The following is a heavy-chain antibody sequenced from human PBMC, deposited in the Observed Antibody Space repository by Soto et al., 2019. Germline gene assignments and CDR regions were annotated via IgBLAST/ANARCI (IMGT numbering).Heavy chain of an antibody. D-gene: IGHD4-17*01. J-gene: IGHJ3*02. CDR1: GGSISSYY. Sequence: SETLSLTCTFSGGSISSYYWSWIRQPPGKGLEWIGYIYYSGSTNYNPSLKSRVTISVDTSKNQFSLKLSSVTAADTAVYYCARTVYGDYYDAFDIWGQGTMVTVS. CDR2: IYYSGST. V-gene: IGHV4-59*01. CDR3: ARTVYGDYYDAFDI.